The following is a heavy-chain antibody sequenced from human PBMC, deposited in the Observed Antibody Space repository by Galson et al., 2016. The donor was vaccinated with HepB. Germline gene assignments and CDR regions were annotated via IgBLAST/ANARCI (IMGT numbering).Heavy chain of an antibody. CDR3: ARGDKWGWDY. D-gene: IGHD1-26*01. V-gene: IGHV3-7*03. CDR1: GFTFGSYW. J-gene: IGHJ4*02. CDR2: IKTDGSET. Sequence: SLRLSCAASGFTFGSYWMGWVRQAPGRGLEWLANIKTDGSETHYVDSVEGRFTISRDHAKNSMYLQMSGLRTEDTAVYYCARGDKWGWDYWGQGTLVNVSS.